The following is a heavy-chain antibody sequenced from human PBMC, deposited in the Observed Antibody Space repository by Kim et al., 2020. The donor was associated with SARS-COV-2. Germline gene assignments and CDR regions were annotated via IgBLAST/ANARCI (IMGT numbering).Heavy chain of an antibody. CDR3: ARDSRQQLVLGDAFDI. Sequence: GGSLRLSCAASGFTFSSYAMHWVRQAPGKGLEWVAVISYDGSNKYYADSVKGRFTISRDNSKNTLYLQMNSLRAEDTAVYYCARDSRQQLVLGDAFDIWGQGTMVTVSS. J-gene: IGHJ3*02. D-gene: IGHD6-13*01. CDR1: GFTFSSYA. CDR2: ISYDGSNK. V-gene: IGHV3-30-3*01.